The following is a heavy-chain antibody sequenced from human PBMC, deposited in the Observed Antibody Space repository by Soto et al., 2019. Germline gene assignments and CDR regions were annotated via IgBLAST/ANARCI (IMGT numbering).Heavy chain of an antibody. CDR3: ARRRYYYDSSGYYRRGHAFDI. CDR1: GGSFSGYY. V-gene: IGHV4-34*01. CDR2: INHSGST. D-gene: IGHD3-22*01. Sequence: SETLSLTCAVYGGSFSGYYWSWIRQPPGKGLEWIGEINHSGSTNYNPSLKSRVTISVDTSKNQFSLKLSSVTAADTAAYYCARRRYYYDSSGYYRRGHAFDIWGQGTMVTVSS. J-gene: IGHJ3*02.